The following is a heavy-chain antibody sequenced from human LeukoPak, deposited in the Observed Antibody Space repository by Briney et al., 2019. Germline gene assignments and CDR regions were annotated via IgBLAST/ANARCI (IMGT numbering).Heavy chain of an antibody. Sequence: PSETLSLTCTVSGGSISSYYWSWIRQPPGKGLEWIGYIYYSGSTNYNPSLKSRVTISVDTSKNQFSLKLSSLTAADTAVYYCARLCSFLEWLCPPFYYWGQGTLVTVSS. CDR2: IYYSGST. CDR1: GGSISSYY. CDR3: ARLCSFLEWLCPPFYY. V-gene: IGHV4-59*01. D-gene: IGHD3-3*01. J-gene: IGHJ4*02.